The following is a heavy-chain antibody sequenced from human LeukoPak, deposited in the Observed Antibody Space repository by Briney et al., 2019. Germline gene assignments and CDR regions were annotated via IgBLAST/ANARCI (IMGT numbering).Heavy chain of an antibody. D-gene: IGHD2-2*02. CDR3: ARRPADTPYDY. J-gene: IGHJ4*02. CDR1: GGSVSSSSYY. V-gene: IGHV4-39*01. CDR2: IYYSGST. Sequence: SETLSLTCTVSGGSVSSSSYYWGWIRQPPGKGLEWIGSIYYSGSTYYNPSLKSRVTVSVDTSKNQFSLKLSSATAADTAVYYCARRPADTPYDYWGQRTLVTVSS.